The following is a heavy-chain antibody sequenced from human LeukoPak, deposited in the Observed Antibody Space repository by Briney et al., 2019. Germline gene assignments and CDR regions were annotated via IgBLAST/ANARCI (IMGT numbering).Heavy chain of an antibody. J-gene: IGHJ6*03. CDR2: IYHSGST. Sequence: PSETLSLTCAVYGGSLSGYYWGWIRQPPGKGLEWIGSIYHSGSTYYNPSLKSRVTISVDTSKNQFSLKLSSVTAADTAVYYCARAELDSGSYPAGYYYMDVWGKGTTVTVSS. CDR3: ARAELDSGSYPAGYYYMDV. V-gene: IGHV4-38-2*01. CDR1: GGSLSGYY. D-gene: IGHD1-26*01.